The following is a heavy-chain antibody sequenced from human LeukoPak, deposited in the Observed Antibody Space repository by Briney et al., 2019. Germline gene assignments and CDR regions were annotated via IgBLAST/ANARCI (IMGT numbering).Heavy chain of an antibody. Sequence: GGSLRLSCAASGFTLISYAMSWVRQAPGKGLEWVSAMSSSDDGRYYAASVRGRFTISRDTSRSTLYLQMNSLRAEDAAVYYCAKAPVTSCRGAFCYPFDYWGQGTLVTVSS. D-gene: IGHD2-15*01. CDR1: GFTLISYA. CDR3: AKAPVTSCRGAFCYPFDY. CDR2: MSSSDDGR. V-gene: IGHV3-23*01. J-gene: IGHJ4*02.